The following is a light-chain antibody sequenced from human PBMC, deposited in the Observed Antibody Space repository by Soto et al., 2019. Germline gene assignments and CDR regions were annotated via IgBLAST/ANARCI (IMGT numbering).Light chain of an antibody. V-gene: IGKV1-5*01. CDR3: QQYNSYPYT. J-gene: IGKJ2*01. CDR2: GAS. CDR1: QSISSW. Sequence: DIQMTQSPSTLSASVGDRVTITCRASQSISSWLAWYQQKPGKAPKLLIYGASSLESGVPSRFSGGGSGTEFTLTISGLQPDDFATYYCQQYNSYPYTFGQGTKLEIK.